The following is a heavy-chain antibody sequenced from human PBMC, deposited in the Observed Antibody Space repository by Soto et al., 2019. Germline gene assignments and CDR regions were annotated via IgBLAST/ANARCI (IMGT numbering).Heavy chain of an antibody. D-gene: IGHD1-26*01. Sequence: GGSLRLSCAASGFTFSSYGMHWVRQAPGKGLEWVAVIWYDGSNKYYADSVKGRFTISRDNSKNTLYLQMNSLRAEDTAVYYCARDFEWELPSYYFDYWGQGTLVTVSS. V-gene: IGHV3-33*01. J-gene: IGHJ4*02. CDR3: ARDFEWELPSYYFDY. CDR1: GFTFSSYG. CDR2: IWYDGSNK.